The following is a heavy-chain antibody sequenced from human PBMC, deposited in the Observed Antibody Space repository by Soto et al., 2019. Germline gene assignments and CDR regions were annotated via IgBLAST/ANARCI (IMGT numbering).Heavy chain of an antibody. CDR2: IYYSGST. V-gene: IGHV4-31*03. CDR3: ARVPIPVGEAMATYYFDY. D-gene: IGHD5-18*01. J-gene: IGHJ4*02. Sequence: QVQLQESGPGLVKPSQTLSLTCTVSGGSISSGGYYWSWIRQHPGKGLEWIGYIYYSGSTYYNPSLKSRVTLSVDTSKNQFSLKLSSVTAADTAVYYCARVPIPVGEAMATYYFDYWGQGTLVTVSS. CDR1: GGSISSGGYY.